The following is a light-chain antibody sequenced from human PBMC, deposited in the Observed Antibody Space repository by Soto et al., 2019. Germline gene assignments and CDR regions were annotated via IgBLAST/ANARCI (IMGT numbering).Light chain of an antibody. V-gene: IGKV3-20*01. CDR1: QSVSSSY. Sequence: EIVLTQSPGTLSLSPGERATLSCRASQSVSSSYLAWYQQKPGQAPRLLIYGASSRATGIPDTFSGSGSGTDFTLTISRLEPEDFAVYSCQQYGSSPGTFGQGTKLEIK. J-gene: IGKJ2*01. CDR3: QQYGSSPGT. CDR2: GAS.